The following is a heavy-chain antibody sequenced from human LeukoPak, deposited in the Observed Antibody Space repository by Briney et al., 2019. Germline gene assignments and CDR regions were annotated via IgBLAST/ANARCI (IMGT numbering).Heavy chain of an antibody. J-gene: IGHJ3*02. CDR3: AGDYYDSSDPLGIAFDI. V-gene: IGHV1-69*05. D-gene: IGHD3-22*01. Sequence: ASVKVSCKTSGGTLSNYAISWVRQAPGQGLEWMGGIIPIFGTANYAQKFQGRVTITTDESTSTAYMELSSLRSEDTAVYYCAGDYYDSSDPLGIAFDIWGQGTMVTVSS. CDR1: GGTLSNYA. CDR2: IIPIFGTA.